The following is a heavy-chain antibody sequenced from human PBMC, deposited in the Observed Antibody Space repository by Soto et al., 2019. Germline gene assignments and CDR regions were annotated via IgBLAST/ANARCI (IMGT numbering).Heavy chain of an antibody. V-gene: IGHV4-39*07. CDR2: IFYSGTT. CDR3: ARSDGRY. J-gene: IGHJ4*02. Sequence: SETLCLTCTVAGGSIISSSSYWGWVRQPPGKGLEWLGTIFYSGTTYYNPSFKSRVTISVDTSKNQFSLKLSSVTAADTAVYYCARSDGRYWGQGTLVTVSS. CDR1: GGSIISSSSY.